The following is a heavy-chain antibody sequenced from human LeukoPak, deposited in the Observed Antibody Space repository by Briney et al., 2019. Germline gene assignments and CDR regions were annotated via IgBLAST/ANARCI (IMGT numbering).Heavy chain of an antibody. CDR1: RFNFNSFI. J-gene: IGHJ4*02. D-gene: IGHD1-14*01. V-gene: IGHV3-21*06. Sequence: GGSLRLSCAASRFNFNSFIMGWVRQPPGKGLEWVSSISTSSGYIFYADSLMGRVTISRDNAKNSLYLQMNSLRAEDTAVYYCVRGKKPGWDMSYFDYWGQGILVTVSS. CDR3: VRGKKPGWDMSYFDY. CDR2: ISTSSGYI.